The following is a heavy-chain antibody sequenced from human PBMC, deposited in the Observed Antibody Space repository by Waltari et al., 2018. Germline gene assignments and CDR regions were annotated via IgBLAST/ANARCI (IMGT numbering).Heavy chain of an antibody. V-gene: IGHV3-74*01. CDR3: LTQPWYYMDV. J-gene: IGHJ6*03. CDR1: GFTFSSHW. CDR2: INTDGSST. Sequence: EVQVVESGGCLVQPGGSLRLSCAASGFTFSSHWMHWVRQAPGKGLVWVSRINTDGSSTTYADSVQGRFTISRDNAKNTLYLQMNSLRAEDTAVYYCLTQPWYYMDVWGKGTTVTISS. D-gene: IGHD5-18*01.